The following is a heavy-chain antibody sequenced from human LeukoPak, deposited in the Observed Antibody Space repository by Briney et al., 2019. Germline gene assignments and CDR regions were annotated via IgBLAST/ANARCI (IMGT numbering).Heavy chain of an antibody. CDR3: ASPAGGDYVFDY. CDR2: INHSGST. V-gene: IGHV4-34*01. J-gene: IGHJ4*02. CDR1: GGSFSGYY. D-gene: IGHD4-17*01. Sequence: SETLSLTCAVYGGSFSGYYWTWIRQSPGKGLEWIGEINHSGSTNYNPSLESRVTISVDTSKNHFSLKLGSVTAADTAVYYCASPAGGDYVFDYWGQGTLVTVSS.